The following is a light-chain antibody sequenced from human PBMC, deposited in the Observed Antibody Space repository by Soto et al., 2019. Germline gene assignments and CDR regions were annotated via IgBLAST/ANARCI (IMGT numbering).Light chain of an antibody. Sequence: DIQMTQSPSTLSASVGDRVTITCRASQSISSWLAWYQQKPGQAPKLLIYKASTLQSGVPSRFSGSGSGTEFTLAISSLQPDDSATYYCQQSYSTLYTFGQGTKLEIK. CDR3: QQSYSTLYT. J-gene: IGKJ2*01. CDR1: QSISSW. V-gene: IGKV1-5*03. CDR2: KAS.